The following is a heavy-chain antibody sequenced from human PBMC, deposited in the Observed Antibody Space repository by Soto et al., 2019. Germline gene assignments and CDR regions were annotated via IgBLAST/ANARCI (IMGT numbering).Heavy chain of an antibody. CDR1: GFTFSSHV. V-gene: IGHV3-23*01. CDR2: ISGSGDKT. D-gene: IGHD6-13*01. J-gene: IGHJ4*02. CDR3: AKLGVRIATAGTDY. Sequence: EVQVLESGGGLVQPGGSLRLSCAASGFTFSSHVMYWVRQAPGEGLEWISAISGSGDKTYYADSVKGRFAISRDNSKNALYLLMASLRADDTAVYYCAKLGVRIATAGTDYWGQGTLVTVSS.